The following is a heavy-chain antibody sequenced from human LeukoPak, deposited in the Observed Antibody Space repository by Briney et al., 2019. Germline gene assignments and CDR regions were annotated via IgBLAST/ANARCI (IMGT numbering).Heavy chain of an antibody. CDR1: GYSFTSYW. J-gene: IGHJ4*02. D-gene: IGHD5-18*01. CDR3: ARSATVTGELYYFDY. Sequence: GESLKISCKGSGYSFTSYWIGWVRQMPGKGLEWMGIIYPGDSDTRYSPSFQGQVTISADKSISTAYLQWSSLKASDTAMYYCARSATVTGELYYFDYWGQGTLVTVSS. V-gene: IGHV5-51*01. CDR2: IYPGDSDT.